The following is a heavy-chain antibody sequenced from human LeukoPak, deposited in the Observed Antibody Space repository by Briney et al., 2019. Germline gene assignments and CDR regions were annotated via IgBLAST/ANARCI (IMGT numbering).Heavy chain of an antibody. J-gene: IGHJ6*03. Sequence: GGSLRLSCAASGFNFSSYSMNWVRQAPGKGLEWVSSISSSSSYIYYADAVKGRFTISRDNAKNSLYLQMNSLRAEDTAVYYCARGKYCTNGVCYHYYYYYMDVWGKGTTVTVSS. D-gene: IGHD2-8*01. CDR1: GFNFSSYS. V-gene: IGHV3-21*01. CDR3: ARGKYCTNGVCYHYYYYYMDV. CDR2: ISSSSSYI.